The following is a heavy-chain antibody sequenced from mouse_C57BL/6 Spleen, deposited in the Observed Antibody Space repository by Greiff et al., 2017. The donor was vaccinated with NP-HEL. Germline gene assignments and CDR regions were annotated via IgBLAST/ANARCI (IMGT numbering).Heavy chain of an antibody. V-gene: IGHV1-76*01. CDR2: IYPGSGNT. Sequence: VQLQQSGAELVRPGASVKLSCKASGYTFTDYYINWVKQRPGQGLEWIARIYPGSGNTYYNEKFKGKATLTAEKSSSTAYMQLSSLTAEDSAVYFCARRGDYYGSRTGYFDVWGTGTTVTVAS. J-gene: IGHJ1*03. D-gene: IGHD1-1*01. CDR1: GYTFTDYY. CDR3: ARRGDYYGSRTGYFDV.